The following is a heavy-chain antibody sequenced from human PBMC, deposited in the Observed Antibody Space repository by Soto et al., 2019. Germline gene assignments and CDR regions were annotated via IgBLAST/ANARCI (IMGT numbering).Heavy chain of an antibody. J-gene: IGHJ5*02. CDR1: GFPFSTSN. CDR2: ISRSSTYI. D-gene: IGHD3-16*01. CDR3: ARGVLPISSTSWFDP. Sequence: EVQLVESGGGLVNPGGSLRLSCVVSGFPFSTSNMNWVRQAPGKGLEWVSFISRSSTYIYYADSVKGRFTISRDVAENSLFLQMNSLRAEDTAVYYCARGVLPISSTSWFDPWGQGTLVTVSS. V-gene: IGHV3-21*01.